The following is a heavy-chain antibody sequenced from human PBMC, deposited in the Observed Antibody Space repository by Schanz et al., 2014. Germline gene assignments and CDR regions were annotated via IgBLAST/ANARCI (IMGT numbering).Heavy chain of an antibody. CDR2: IYSDGST. J-gene: IGHJ6*02. CDR3: AKKSLGRGSDDNPLLDV. CDR1: GFTVSNNY. V-gene: IGHV3-66*01. Sequence: EVQLVESGGGLVQPGGSLRLSCAASGFTVSNNYMSWVRQAPGKGLECVSIIYSDGSTYYVDSVKGRFIISRDNSKNTVYLQMNSLRAEDTALYYCAKKSLGRGSDDNPLLDVWGQGTTVIVSS. D-gene: IGHD3-10*01.